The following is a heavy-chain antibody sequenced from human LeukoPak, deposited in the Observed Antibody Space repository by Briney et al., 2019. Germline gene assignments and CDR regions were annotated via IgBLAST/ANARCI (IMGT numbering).Heavy chain of an antibody. D-gene: IGHD6-13*01. CDR3: AREGYSSSWNYFDY. J-gene: IGHJ4*02. CDR2: ISAYNGNT. CDR1: GYTFTSYA. Sequence: ASVKISCKASGYTFTSYAINWVRQAPGQGLECRGWISAYNGNTNYAQKLQGRVTMTTNTSTSTAYMELRSLRSDDTAVYYCAREGYSSSWNYFDYWGQGALVTVSS. V-gene: IGHV1-18*01.